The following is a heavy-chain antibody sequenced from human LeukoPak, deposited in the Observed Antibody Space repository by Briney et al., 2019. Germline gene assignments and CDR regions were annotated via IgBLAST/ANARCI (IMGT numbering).Heavy chain of an antibody. CDR3: ARKGSGSWYGGGWAY. V-gene: IGHV3-30-3*01. D-gene: IGHD6-13*01. J-gene: IGHJ4*02. CDR1: GFTFSNYP. Sequence: PGGSLRLSCAASGFTFSNYPMHWVRQAPGKGLEWLAVISSDGGTKYYADSVQGRFTVSRDNSQNTLSLQMNSLRPEDTAVFYCARKGSGSWYGGGWAYWGQGILVTVSS. CDR2: ISSDGGTK.